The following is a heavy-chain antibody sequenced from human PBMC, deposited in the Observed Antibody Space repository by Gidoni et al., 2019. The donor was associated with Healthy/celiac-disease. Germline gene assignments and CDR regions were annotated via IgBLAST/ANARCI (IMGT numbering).Heavy chain of an antibody. CDR2: ISSSSSYI. J-gene: IGHJ4*02. Sequence: EVQLVESGGGLVKPGGSLRLSCAASGFTFSSYSMNWVRQAPGKGLEWVSSISSSSSYIYYADSVKGRFTISRDNAKNSLYLQMNSLRAEDTAVYYCARGYVELERQEVLDYWGQGTLVTVSS. D-gene: IGHD1-1*01. CDR1: GFTFSSYS. CDR3: ARGYVELERQEVLDY. V-gene: IGHV3-21*01.